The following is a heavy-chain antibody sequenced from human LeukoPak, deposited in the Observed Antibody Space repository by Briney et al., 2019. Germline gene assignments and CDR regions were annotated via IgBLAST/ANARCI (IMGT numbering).Heavy chain of an antibody. D-gene: IGHD3-9*01. CDR1: GYTFTGYY. J-gene: IGHJ6*03. V-gene: IGHV1-8*03. Sequence: ASVKVSCKASGYTFTGYYMHWVRQAPGQGLEWMGWMNPNSGNTGYAQKFQGRVTITRNTSISTAYMELSSLRSEDTAVYYCARAPRIYDILTGYYNGRYYYYYYMDVWGKGTTVTVSS. CDR3: ARAPRIYDILTGYYNGRYYYYYYMDV. CDR2: MNPNSGNT.